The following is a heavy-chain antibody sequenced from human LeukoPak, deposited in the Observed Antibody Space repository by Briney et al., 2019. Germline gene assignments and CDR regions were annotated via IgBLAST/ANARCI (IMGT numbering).Heavy chain of an antibody. Sequence: PSQTLSLTCTVPGGSISSGSYYWSWLRQPAGKALEWLGRIYTSGSTNYNPSLKGRVTISVDTPKNQFSLTLSPVTVADTAAPNSASLYHARYNPPVWPKATTVTVSS. CDR1: GGSISSGSYY. CDR2: IYTSGST. J-gene: IGHJ6*04. CDR3: ASLYHARYNPPV. V-gene: IGHV4-61*02. D-gene: IGHD1-1*01.